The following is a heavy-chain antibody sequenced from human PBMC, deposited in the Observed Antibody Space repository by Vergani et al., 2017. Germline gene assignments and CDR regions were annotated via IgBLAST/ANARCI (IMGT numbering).Heavy chain of an antibody. V-gene: IGHV3-74*01. J-gene: IGHJ5*01. D-gene: IGHD2-15*01. CDR3: FRARCSCPCFMSYWFDS. CDR2: IKSDGSIT. CDR1: GFSFSGYW. Sequence: EVQLVESGGGLIHPGGSLRLSCEGSGFSFSGYWMHWVRQSPEKGLVWVSRIKSDGSITNYADSVKGRFTISRDNAKNNLYLEMNSLRGDDTALYYCFRARCSCPCFMSYWFDSLGQGTLVAVSS.